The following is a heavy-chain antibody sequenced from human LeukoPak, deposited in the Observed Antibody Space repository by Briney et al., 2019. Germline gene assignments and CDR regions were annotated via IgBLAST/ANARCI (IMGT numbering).Heavy chain of an antibody. D-gene: IGHD1-26*01. J-gene: IGHJ4*02. CDR1: AYTFTDYY. CDR2: VNPNSGVT. Sequence: PSASVTVSCKASAYTFTDYYIHWVRQAPGQGLEWMGWVNPNSGVTMYAQRFQDRGTMTRDPSTNTAYIDLTSLESDETARYYCARDRSTLGSRQFDYWGQGTLVTVSS. CDR3: ARDRSTLGSRQFDY. V-gene: IGHV1-2*02.